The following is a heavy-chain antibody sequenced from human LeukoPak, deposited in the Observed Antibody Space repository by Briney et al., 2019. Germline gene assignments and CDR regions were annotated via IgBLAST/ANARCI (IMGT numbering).Heavy chain of an antibody. Sequence: GGSLRLSCGASGFTFSGYSMNWVRQAPGKGLECVSYISSSGNTTYYSDSVRGRFTISRDNAKNSLHLQMNSLRAEDTAVYYCARDGGSSWYFDYWGQGTLATVSS. J-gene: IGHJ4*02. CDR1: GFTFSGYS. D-gene: IGHD6-13*01. V-gene: IGHV3-48*04. CDR2: ISSSGNTT. CDR3: ARDGGSSWYFDY.